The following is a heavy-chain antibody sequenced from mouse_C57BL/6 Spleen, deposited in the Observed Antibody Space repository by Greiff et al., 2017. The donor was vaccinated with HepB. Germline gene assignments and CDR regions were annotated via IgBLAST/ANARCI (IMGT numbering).Heavy chain of an antibody. CDR2: IDPETGGT. V-gene: IGHV1-15*01. CDR3: TRGYGYSYYYAMDY. Sequence: VKLQESGAELVRPGASVTLSCKASGYTFTDYEMHWVKQTPVHGLEWIGAIDPETGGTAYNQKFKGKAILTADKSSSTAYMELRSLTSEDSAVYYCTRGYGYSYYYAMDYWGQGTSVTVSS. D-gene: IGHD2-2*01. CDR1: GYTFTDYE. J-gene: IGHJ4*01.